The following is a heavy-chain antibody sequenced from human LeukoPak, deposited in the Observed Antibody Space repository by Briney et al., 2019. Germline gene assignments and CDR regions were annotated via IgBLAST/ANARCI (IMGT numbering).Heavy chain of an antibody. CDR1: GYTFTSYY. J-gene: IGHJ4*02. CDR3: ARDGESYDFWSGYYIGPFDY. Sequence: GASVKVSCKASGYTFTSYYMHWVGQAPGQGLEWMGIINPSGGSTSYAQKFQGRVTMTRDTSTSTVYMELSSLRSEDTAVYYCARDGESYDFWSGYYIGPFDYWGQGTLVTVSS. CDR2: INPSGGST. D-gene: IGHD3-3*01. V-gene: IGHV1-46*03.